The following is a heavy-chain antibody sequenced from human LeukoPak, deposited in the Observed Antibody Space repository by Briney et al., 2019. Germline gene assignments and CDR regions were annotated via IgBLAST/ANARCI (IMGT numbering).Heavy chain of an antibody. CDR3: ARKGSQWDFLVDL. Sequence: ASVKVSCKASGYTLTSYDINWVRQATGQGLEWMGWMNPNSGNTGYAQKFQGRVTITRNTSISTAYMELSSLRSEDTAVYYCARKGSQWDFLVDLWGQGTLVTVSS. CDR2: MNPNSGNT. J-gene: IGHJ4*02. CDR1: GYTLTSYD. V-gene: IGHV1-8*03. D-gene: IGHD2/OR15-2a*01.